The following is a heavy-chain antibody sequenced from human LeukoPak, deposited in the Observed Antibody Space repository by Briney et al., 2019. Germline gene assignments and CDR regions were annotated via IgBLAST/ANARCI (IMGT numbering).Heavy chain of an antibody. J-gene: IGHJ5*02. CDR3: ARDSRMTTVTNGWFDP. Sequence: ASVKVSCKASGYTFTSYYMHWVRQAPGQGLEWMGIISPSGGSTSYAQKFQGRVTMTRDMSTSTVYMELSSLRSEDTAVYYCARDSRMTTVTNGWFDPWGQGTLVTVSS. D-gene: IGHD4-11*01. CDR1: GYTFTSYY. CDR2: ISPSGGST. V-gene: IGHV1-46*01.